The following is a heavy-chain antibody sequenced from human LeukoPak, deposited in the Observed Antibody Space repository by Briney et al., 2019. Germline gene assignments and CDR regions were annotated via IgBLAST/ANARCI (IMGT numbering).Heavy chain of an antibody. CDR2: IYYSGST. V-gene: IGHV4-31*03. D-gene: IGHD3-10*01. CDR1: GGSISSGSYY. CDR3: ARDPFYYGSGSLSS. Sequence: SETLSLTCTVSGGSISSGSYYWGWIRQHPGKGLEWIGYIYYSGSTYYNPSLKSRVTISVDTSKNQFSLKLSSVTAADTAVYYCARDPFYYGSGSLSSWGQGTLVTVSS. J-gene: IGHJ5*02.